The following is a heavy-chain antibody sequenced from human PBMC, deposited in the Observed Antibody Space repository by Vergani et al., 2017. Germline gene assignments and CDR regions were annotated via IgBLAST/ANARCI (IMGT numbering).Heavy chain of an antibody. V-gene: IGHV4-39*01. Sequence: QLHLQESGPGLVKPSETLSLTCTVSGGSISSSSYYWGWIRQPPGKGLEWIGIIYYSGSTYYNPSLKSRVTISVDTSKNQFSLKRSSVTAADTAVYYCARGLAYCGGDCYGDWYFDLWGRGTLVTVSS. J-gene: IGHJ2*01. CDR2: IYYSGST. CDR3: ARGLAYCGGDCYGDWYFDL. D-gene: IGHD2-21*02. CDR1: GGSISSSSYY.